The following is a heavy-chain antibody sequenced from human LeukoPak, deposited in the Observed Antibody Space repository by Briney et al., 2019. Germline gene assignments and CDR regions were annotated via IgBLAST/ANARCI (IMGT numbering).Heavy chain of an antibody. CDR3: ARDGGDYGNDY. D-gene: IGHD4-17*01. V-gene: IGHV3-21*01. J-gene: IGHJ4*02. CDR2: ISSSSSHI. Sequence: GGSLRLSCAVSGFTVSSTHMSWVRQAPGKGLEWVSSISSSSSHIYYADSVKGRFTISRDNAKNSLYLQMNSLRAEDTAVYYCARDGGDYGNDYWGQGTLVTVSS. CDR1: GFTVSSTH.